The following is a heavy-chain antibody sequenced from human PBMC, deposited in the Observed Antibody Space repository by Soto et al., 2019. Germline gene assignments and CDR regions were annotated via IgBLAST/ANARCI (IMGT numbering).Heavy chain of an antibody. J-gene: IGHJ4*02. Sequence: PSETLSLTCTVSGGSISSGGYYWSWIRQHPGKGLEWIGYIYYSGSTYYNPSLKSRVTISVDTSKNQFSLKLSSLTAADTAVYYCARGNYDSSGYYLYYFDYWGQGTLVTVSS. CDR2: IYYSGST. D-gene: IGHD3-22*01. V-gene: IGHV4-31*03. CDR3: ARGNYDSSGYYLYYFDY. CDR1: GGSISSGGYY.